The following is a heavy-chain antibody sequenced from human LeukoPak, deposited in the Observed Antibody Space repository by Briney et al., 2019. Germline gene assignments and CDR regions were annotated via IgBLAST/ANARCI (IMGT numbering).Heavy chain of an antibody. CDR2: ISSSGSTI. D-gene: IGHD1-26*01. Sequence: PGGSLRLSCAASGFTFSDYYMNWIRQAPGKGLEWVSYISSSGSTIYYADSVKGRFTISRDNAKNSLYLQMNSLRAEDTAVYYCAIPAPVMGATGYFDYWGQGTLVTVTS. V-gene: IGHV3-11*01. CDR3: AIPAPVMGATGYFDY. CDR1: GFTFSDYY. J-gene: IGHJ4*02.